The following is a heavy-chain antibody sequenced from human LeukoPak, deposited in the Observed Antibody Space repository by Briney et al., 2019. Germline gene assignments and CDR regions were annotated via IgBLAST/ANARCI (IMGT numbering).Heavy chain of an antibody. CDR3: ARLLRVGATSWFDP. CDR2: ISYDGSNK. J-gene: IGHJ5*02. Sequence: GGSLRLSCAASGFTFSNYAMHWVRQAPGKGLEWAAFISYDGSNKYYADSVKGRFTISRDNSKNTVHLQMNSLRAEDTAVYYCARLLRVGATSWFDPWGQGTLVTVSS. V-gene: IGHV3-30*04. D-gene: IGHD1-26*01. CDR1: GFTFSNYA.